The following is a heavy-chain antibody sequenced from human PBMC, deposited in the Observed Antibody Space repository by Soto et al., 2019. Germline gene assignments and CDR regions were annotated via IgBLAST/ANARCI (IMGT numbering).Heavy chain of an antibody. CDR3: ARSIMITFGGVYYFDY. J-gene: IGHJ4*02. CDR1: GATFSGYP. V-gene: IGHV1-69*01. CDR2: IIPIFGTA. Sequence: QVQLVQSGAGVKKPGSSVKVSCRASGATFSGYPISGGGRAPEQGLGWMGGIIPIFGTANYAQKFQGRVTITADESTSTAYMELSSLRSEDTAVYYCARSIMITFGGVYYFDYWGQGTLVTVSS. D-gene: IGHD3-16*01.